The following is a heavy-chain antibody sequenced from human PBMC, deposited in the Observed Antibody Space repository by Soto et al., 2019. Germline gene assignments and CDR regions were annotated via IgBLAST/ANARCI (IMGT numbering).Heavy chain of an antibody. J-gene: IGHJ6*02. CDR2: IYHTGTT. Sequence: SETLSLTCAVSAGSISTTNWYVWVRQPPGMGLEWIGEIYHTGTTTYNPSLKSRVTMSVDTSKNQFSLRLSFVTAADTAVYYCAKSSGSAYGLDVWGPGATVTVSS. V-gene: IGHV4-4*02. D-gene: IGHD3-10*01. CDR1: AGSISTTNW. CDR3: AKSSGSAYGLDV.